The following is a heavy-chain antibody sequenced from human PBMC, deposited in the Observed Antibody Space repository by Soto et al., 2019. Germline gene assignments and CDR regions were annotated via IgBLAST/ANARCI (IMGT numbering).Heavy chain of an antibody. V-gene: IGHV4-61*01. CDR1: GGSVSSGSYY. J-gene: IGHJ4*02. D-gene: IGHD2-2*01. CDR2: IYYNGNT. CDR3: ARQEVDCSSTSCAPSITPTPVYYSDY. Sequence: SETLSLTCTVSGGSVSSGSYYWSWIRQPPGKGLEWIGYIYYNGNTYYNPSLRSRVIISLDTSKNQFSLKLTSVTAADTAVYYCARQEVDCSSTSCAPSITPTPVYYSDYWGQGTLVTVSS.